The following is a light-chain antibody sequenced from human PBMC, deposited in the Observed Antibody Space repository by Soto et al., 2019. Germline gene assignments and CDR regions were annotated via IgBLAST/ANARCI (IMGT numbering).Light chain of an antibody. J-gene: IGLJ3*02. V-gene: IGLV2-14*01. CDR1: STDVGGYNY. CDR2: EVN. Sequence: QSVLTQPASVSGSPGQSITISCTGTSTDVGGYNYVSWYQQHPGKAPKLMIYEVNNRPSGVSDRFSGSKSGNTASLTISGLQAEDEADYYCSSYTRSATLGVFAGGTKLTVL. CDR3: SSYTRSATLGV.